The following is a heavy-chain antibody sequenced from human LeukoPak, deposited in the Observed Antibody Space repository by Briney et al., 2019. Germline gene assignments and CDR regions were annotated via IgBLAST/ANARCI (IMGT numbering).Heavy chain of an antibody. CDR3: ARVERIAAAGYYFDY. CDR1: GGSISSYY. J-gene: IGHJ4*02. Sequence: PSETLSLTCTFSGGSISSYYWSWIRQPAGKGLEWVGRIHTSGSTNYNPSLKSRVTMSVDTSKNQFSLKLSSVTAADTAVYYCARVERIAAAGYYFDYWGQGTLVTVSS. V-gene: IGHV4-4*07. D-gene: IGHD6-13*01. CDR2: IHTSGST.